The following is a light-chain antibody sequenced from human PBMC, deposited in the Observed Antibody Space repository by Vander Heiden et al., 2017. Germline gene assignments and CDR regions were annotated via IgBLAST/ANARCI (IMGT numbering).Light chain of an antibody. CDR2: AAS. Sequence: RITQSPSSLSASIGDRGTITCRASHDISNCLAWYQQKPGKAPKLLIYAASRLESGVPSRFSGSGSGTDFTLTISSLQSEDFASYSCQHYYSHPFAFGGGTKVEIK. CDR1: HDISNC. V-gene: IGKV1-8*01. CDR3: QHYYSHPFA. J-gene: IGKJ4*01.